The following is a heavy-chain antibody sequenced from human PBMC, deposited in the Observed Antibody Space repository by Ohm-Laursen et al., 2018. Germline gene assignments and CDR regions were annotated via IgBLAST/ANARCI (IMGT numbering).Heavy chain of an antibody. CDR2: ISSSGSTI. CDR1: GFTFSDYY. D-gene: IGHD2-2*01. Sequence: SLRLSCAASGFTFSDYYMSWIRQAPGKGLEWVSYISSSGSTIYYADSVKGRFTISRDNSKNTLYLQMNSLRAEDTAVYYCASRSSSSTSCYSRGDLCYYYYHGMDVWGQGTTVTVSS. V-gene: IGHV3-11*01. J-gene: IGHJ6*02. CDR3: ASRSSSSTSCYSRGDLCYYYYHGMDV.